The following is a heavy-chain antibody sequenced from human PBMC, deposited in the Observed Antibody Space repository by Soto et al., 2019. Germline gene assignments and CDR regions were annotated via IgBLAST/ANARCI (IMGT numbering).Heavy chain of an antibody. D-gene: IGHD2-2*01. V-gene: IGHV3-33*01. CDR3: ARDSPADCSTASCYATIWFDP. J-gene: IGHJ5*02. Sequence: QMKLVESGGGVVQPGRSLRLSCAASGFTFSSYGMHWVRQAPGKGLEWVAVVWYDGSKEHYADSVKGRFTISRDISKNPLYLPMNSLIDEYTAVYYCARDSPADCSTASCYATIWFDPWCLGTMVTVSS. CDR1: GFTFSSYG. CDR2: VWYDGSKE.